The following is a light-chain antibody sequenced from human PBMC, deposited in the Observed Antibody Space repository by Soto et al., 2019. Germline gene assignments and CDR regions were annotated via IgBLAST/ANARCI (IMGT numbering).Light chain of an antibody. V-gene: IGKV1-39*01. J-gene: IGKJ5*01. CDR2: GVS. CDR3: QQSYTAGSMT. Sequence: DIQMTQSPASLSASVGDKVTITCRASQSISSSLNWYQQKSGKAPNLLIYGVSRLQGGVPSRFSGSGSGTDFTLSISSLQPEDFATYYCQQSYTAGSMTFGQGTRLEIK. CDR1: QSISSS.